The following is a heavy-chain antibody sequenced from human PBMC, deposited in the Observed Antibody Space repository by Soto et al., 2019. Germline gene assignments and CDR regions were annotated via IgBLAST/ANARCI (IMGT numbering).Heavy chain of an antibody. D-gene: IGHD6-13*01. CDR3: VKDESINWYSGHFRH. V-gene: IGHV3-9*01. CDR1: GFTFDDYA. CDR2: INWNSGSI. J-gene: IGHJ1*01. Sequence: GGSLRLSCAASGFTFDDYAMQWVRQFPGKGLEWVSGINWNSGSIGYGDSVKGRFAISRDNAKNSLHLQMNSLSAEDTAFYYCVKDESINWYSGHFRHWGQGTLVTVSS.